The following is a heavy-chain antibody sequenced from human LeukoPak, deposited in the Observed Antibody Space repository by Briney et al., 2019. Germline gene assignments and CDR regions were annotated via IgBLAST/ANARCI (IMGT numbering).Heavy chain of an antibody. CDR2: IYHSGST. D-gene: IGHD2-2*02. J-gene: IGHJ4*02. CDR3: ARGAGVPAAIGEDY. CDR1: GYSTSSGYY. V-gene: IGHV4-38-2*02. Sequence: SETLSLTCTVSGYSTSSGYYWGWIRQPPGKGLEWIGSIYHSGSTYYNPSLKSRVTISVDTSKNQFSLKLSSVTAAGTAVYYCARGAGVPAAIGEDYWGQGTLVTVSS.